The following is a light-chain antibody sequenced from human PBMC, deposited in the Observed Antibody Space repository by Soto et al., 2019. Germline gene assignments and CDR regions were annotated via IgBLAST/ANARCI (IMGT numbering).Light chain of an antibody. CDR1: QTISNW. Sequence: IQMTQSPSTLSASVGDRVTITCRASQTISNWLAWYQQKPGKAPQLLIYDASSLQSGVPSRFSGRGSGKEFTLTISSLQPDDFATYYFQQYNFFPRTFGQGTKVDIK. J-gene: IGKJ1*01. CDR2: DAS. CDR3: QQYNFFPRT. V-gene: IGKV1-5*01.